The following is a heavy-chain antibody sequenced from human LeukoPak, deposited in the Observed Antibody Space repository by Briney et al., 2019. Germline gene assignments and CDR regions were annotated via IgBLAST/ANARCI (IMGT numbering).Heavy chain of an antibody. D-gene: IGHD5-12*01. J-gene: IGHJ5*02. CDR2: ISSSSSTI. Sequence: GGSLRLSCAVSGFTFSSYSMNWVRQAPGKGLEWVSYISSSSSTIYYADSVKGRFTISRDNAKNSLYLQMNSLRAEDTAVYYCARDPHTGGYDTANWFDPWGQGTLVTVSS. CDR1: GFTFSSYS. CDR3: ARDPHTGGYDTANWFDP. V-gene: IGHV3-48*04.